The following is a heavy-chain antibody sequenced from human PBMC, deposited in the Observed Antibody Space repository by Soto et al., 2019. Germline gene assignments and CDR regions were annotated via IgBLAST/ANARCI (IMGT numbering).Heavy chain of an antibody. Sequence: XDSLKVSGKCSGNRFTSYWVGWVRQMPGKGLEWMGIIYPGDSDTRYSPSFQGQVTISADKSISTAYLQWSSLKASDTAMYYCARFGRGMGVLDIVVVKAAVSYYYYGMDVWGQGTTVTVSS. CDR1: GNRFTSYW. V-gene: IGHV5-51*01. CDR3: ARFGRGMGVLDIVVVKAAVSYYYYGMDV. J-gene: IGHJ6*02. CDR2: IYPGDSDT. D-gene: IGHD2-2*03.